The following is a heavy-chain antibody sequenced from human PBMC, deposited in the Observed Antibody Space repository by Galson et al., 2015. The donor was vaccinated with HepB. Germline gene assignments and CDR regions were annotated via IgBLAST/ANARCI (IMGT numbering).Heavy chain of an antibody. CDR2: IDWDDDK. CDR3: ARITYDINHPGSLNLDY. D-gene: IGHD3-9*01. Sequence: PALVKPTQTLTLTCTFSGFSLSTSGMCVSWIRQPPGKALEWLARIDWDDDKYYSTSLKTRLTISKDTSKNQVVLTMTNMDPVDTATYYCARITYDINHPGSLNLDYWGQGTLVTVSS. V-gene: IGHV2-70*11. J-gene: IGHJ4*02. CDR1: GFSLSTSGMC.